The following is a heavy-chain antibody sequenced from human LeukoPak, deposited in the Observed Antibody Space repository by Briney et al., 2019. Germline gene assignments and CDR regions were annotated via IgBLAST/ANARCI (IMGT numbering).Heavy chain of an antibody. J-gene: IGHJ4*02. CDR3: PSRCPIAAYCGGTGDY. V-gene: IGHV4-34*01. CDR1: GGSFSGYY. Sequence: SETLSLTCAVYGGSFSGYYWSWIRQPPGKGLEWIGEINHSGSTNYNPSLKSRVTISVDTSKNQFSLKLSSVTAADTAVYYCPSRCPIAAYCGGTGDYWGQGTLVTVSS. CDR2: INHSGST. D-gene: IGHD2-21*01.